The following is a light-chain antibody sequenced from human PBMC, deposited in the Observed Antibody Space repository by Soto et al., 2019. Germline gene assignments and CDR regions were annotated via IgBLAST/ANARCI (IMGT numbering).Light chain of an antibody. V-gene: IGKV3-20*01. J-gene: IGKJ5*01. CDR3: QQYGSSAVT. Sequence: EIVLTQSPGTLSLSPGERATLSCRASQSVSSSYLAWYQQKPGQAPRLVIYGASSRATGIPDRFSGSGSGTDFTLTISGLETEDFAVYYCQQYGSSAVTFGQGTRLEIK. CDR2: GAS. CDR1: QSVSSSY.